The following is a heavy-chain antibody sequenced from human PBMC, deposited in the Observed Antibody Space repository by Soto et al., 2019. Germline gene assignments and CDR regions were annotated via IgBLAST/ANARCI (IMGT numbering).Heavy chain of an antibody. Sequence: QVQLVQSGGEVKKPGASVKVSCKASGYTFTNYGVTWARQAPGQGLEWMGWISAYTDNPNYAQKFQGRVTMAIDTATTTAYMDLRSLTSDDTAVYYCARVMPGDEAWFGPWGQGTLVTVSS. J-gene: IGHJ5*02. D-gene: IGHD2-21*02. V-gene: IGHV1-18*01. CDR1: GYTFTNYG. CDR2: ISAYTDNP. CDR3: ARVMPGDEAWFGP.